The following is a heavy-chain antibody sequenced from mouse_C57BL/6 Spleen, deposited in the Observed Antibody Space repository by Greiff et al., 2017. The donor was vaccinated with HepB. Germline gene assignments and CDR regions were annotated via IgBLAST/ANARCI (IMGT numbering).Heavy chain of an antibody. CDR1: GFSLTSYG. CDR3: AKHSGSRTGDAMDY. D-gene: IGHD1-1*01. Sequence: QVQLKESGPGLVAPSQSLSISCTVSGFSLTSYGVAWVRQPPGKGLEWLGVICGGGSTNYNSALMSRLSISKDNSKSQDFFKMNSLQTDDTAVYYCAKHSGSRTGDAMDYWGQGTSVTVSS. CDR2: ICGGGST. V-gene: IGHV2-9*01. J-gene: IGHJ4*01.